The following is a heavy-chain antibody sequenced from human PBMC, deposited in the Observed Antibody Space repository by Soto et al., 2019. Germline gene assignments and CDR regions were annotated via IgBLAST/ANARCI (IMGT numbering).Heavy chain of an antibody. CDR1: GGSISSGDYY. CDR3: ARNYCDSGGKFDY. V-gene: IGHV4-30-4*01. Sequence: QVQLQESGPGLVKPSQTLSLTCTVSGGSISSGDYYWSWLRQPPGKGLEWIGYIYYSGSTYYNPSSKSRMTIAVDTSKNQFSLKPSSVTDADTAVYYCARNYCDSGGKFDYWGQGTLDTVSS. J-gene: IGHJ4*02. CDR2: IYYSGST. D-gene: IGHD3-22*01.